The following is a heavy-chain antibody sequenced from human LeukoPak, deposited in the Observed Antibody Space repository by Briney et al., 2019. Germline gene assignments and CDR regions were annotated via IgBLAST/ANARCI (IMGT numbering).Heavy chain of an antibody. D-gene: IGHD1-1*01. V-gene: IGHV1-2*02. CDR2: ISPNSGGT. J-gene: IGHJ3*02. Sequence: ASVKVSCKASGYTFTGYCMHWVRQAPGQGLEWMGWISPNSGGTNYAQKFQGRVTMTRDTSISTAYMELSRLRSDDTAVYYCARDNNEIDAFDIWGQGTMVTVSS. CDR1: GYTFTGYC. CDR3: ARDNNEIDAFDI.